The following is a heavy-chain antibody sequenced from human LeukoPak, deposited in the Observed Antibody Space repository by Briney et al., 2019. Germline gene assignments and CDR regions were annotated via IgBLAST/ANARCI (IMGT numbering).Heavy chain of an antibody. V-gene: IGHV4-34*01. D-gene: IGHD3-10*01. J-gene: IGHJ6*03. CDR2: INHSGST. CDR3: ALTMIRGAYHYMDV. CDR1: GGSFSDYY. Sequence: PSETLSLTCAVYGGSFSDYYWSWIRRPPGKGLEWIGEINHSGSTNYNPSLKSRVTISVDTSKNQFSLKLRFVTAADTAVYYCALTMIRGAYHYMDVWGRGTTVTVS.